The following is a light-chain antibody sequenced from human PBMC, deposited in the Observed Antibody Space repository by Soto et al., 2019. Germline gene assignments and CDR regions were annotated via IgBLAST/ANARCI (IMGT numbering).Light chain of an antibody. CDR2: ATS. Sequence: EIVLTQSQGTLSLSPGERATLSCRASQSVSSIYLAWYQQQPGQAPRLLIYATSSRASGLRDRVRGSESRTDFTLAVSRLEPEDFALYYCQQCGSSPSFGQGTKVELK. CDR3: QQCGSSPS. V-gene: IGKV3-20*01. J-gene: IGKJ1*01. CDR1: QSVSSIY.